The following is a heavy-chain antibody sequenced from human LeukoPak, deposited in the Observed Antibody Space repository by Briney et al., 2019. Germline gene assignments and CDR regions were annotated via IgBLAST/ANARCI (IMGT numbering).Heavy chain of an antibody. CDR2: IRYDGSNK. CDR1: RFTFSSYG. J-gene: IGHJ4*02. CDR3: AKLSGAYGDSRDY. Sequence: GGSLRLSCAASRFTFSSYGMHWVRQAPGKGLEWVAFIRYDGSNKYYADSVKGRFTISRDYSKNTLYLQVNSLRPEDTAVYYCAKLSGAYGDSRDYWGQGTLITVSS. V-gene: IGHV3-30*02. D-gene: IGHD4-17*01.